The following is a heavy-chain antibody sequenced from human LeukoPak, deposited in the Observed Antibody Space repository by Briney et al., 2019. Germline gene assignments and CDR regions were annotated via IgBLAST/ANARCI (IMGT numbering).Heavy chain of an antibody. D-gene: IGHD2-2*01. CDR1: GYIFTSYG. CDR3: ARARPGAYCGTTSCFSDY. J-gene: IGHJ4*02. Sequence: ASVKVSCKASGYIFTSYGISWVRQGPGQGPEWVGWISAYNGNTKFAPNLQDRVTMTTDTSTATAYMELRSLRLNDTAVYFCARARPGAYCGTTSCFSDYWGQGTLVTVSS. V-gene: IGHV1-18*01. CDR2: ISAYNGNT.